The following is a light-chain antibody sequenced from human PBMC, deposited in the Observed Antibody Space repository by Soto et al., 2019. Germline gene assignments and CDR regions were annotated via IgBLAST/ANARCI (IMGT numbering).Light chain of an antibody. V-gene: IGKV1-39*01. J-gene: IGKJ1*01. Sequence: DIQMTQSPSSLSASVGYRVTITCRASQSISSWLAWYQQKPGKAPKVLIYAASSLQSGIPARFSGSGSGTDFTLTISSLQTEEFATYYCHQCYSFPCTLGRGTKVDIK. CDR2: AAS. CDR1: QSISSW. CDR3: HQCYSFPCT.